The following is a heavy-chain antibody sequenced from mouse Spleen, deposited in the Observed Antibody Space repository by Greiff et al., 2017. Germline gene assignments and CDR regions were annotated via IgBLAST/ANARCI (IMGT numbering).Heavy chain of an antibody. CDR3: ARHEEDDYGFDY. Sequence: VVEPGASVKLSCKASGYTFTEYTIHWVKQRSGQGLEWIGWFYPGSGSITYNEKFKDKATLTADKSSSTVYMELSRLTSEDSAVYFCARHEEDDYGFDYWGQGTTLTVSS. CDR2: FYPGSGSI. D-gene: IGHD2-4*01. J-gene: IGHJ2*01. V-gene: IGHV1-62-2*01. CDR1: GYTFTEYT.